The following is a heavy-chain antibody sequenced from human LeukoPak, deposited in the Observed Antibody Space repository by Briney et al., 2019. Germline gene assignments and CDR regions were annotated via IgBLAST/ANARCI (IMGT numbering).Heavy chain of an antibody. CDR1: GFTFDDYG. Sequence: GGSLRLSCAASGFTFDDYGMSWVRPAPGKGLEWVSSISSSSSYIYYADSVKGRFTISRDNAKNSLYLQMNSLRAEDTAVYYCARARKIYGSGRNDAFDIWGQGTMVTVSS. CDR2: ISSSSSYI. CDR3: ARARKIYGSGRNDAFDI. D-gene: IGHD3-10*01. J-gene: IGHJ3*02. V-gene: IGHV3-21*01.